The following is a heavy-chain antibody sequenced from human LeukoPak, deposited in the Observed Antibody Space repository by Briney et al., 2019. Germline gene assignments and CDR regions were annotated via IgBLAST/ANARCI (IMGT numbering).Heavy chain of an antibody. CDR3: ARGLEWFGELSHFDY. Sequence: ASVKVSFKASGYTFTDYYMHWVGQAPGQGLEWMGRINPNSGGTNYAQKFQGRVTMNRDTYISTAYMELSRLRSDDTAVHYCARGLEWFGELSHFDYWGQGTLVTVSS. V-gene: IGHV1-2*06. D-gene: IGHD3-10*01. CDR1: GYTFTDYY. CDR2: INPNSGGT. J-gene: IGHJ4*02.